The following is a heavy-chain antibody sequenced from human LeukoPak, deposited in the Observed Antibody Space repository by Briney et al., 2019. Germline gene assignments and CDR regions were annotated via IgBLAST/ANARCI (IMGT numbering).Heavy chain of an antibody. Sequence: PGGSLRLSCTGSGFTFGDYAMSWVRQAPGKGLEWVSVIYSGGSTYYADSVKGRFTISRDNSKNTLYLQMNSLRAEDTAVYYCARNNYDILTGANYYFDYWGQGTLVTVSS. J-gene: IGHJ4*02. CDR3: ARNNYDILTGANYYFDY. CDR2: IYSGGST. D-gene: IGHD3-9*01. CDR1: GFTFGDYA. V-gene: IGHV3-66*01.